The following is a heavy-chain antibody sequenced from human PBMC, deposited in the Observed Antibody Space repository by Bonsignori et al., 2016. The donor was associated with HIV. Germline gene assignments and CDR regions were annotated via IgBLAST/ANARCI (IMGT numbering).Heavy chain of an antibody. CDR3: TTLMRWSGTYSAFDN. D-gene: IGHD1-26*01. Sequence: GESLKISCAASGFTLGNAWMSWVRQAPGKGLEWVGRIKSNADGGTADYPAHVKGRFMISSDDPKNTVYLRMSSLKMEDTAVYYCTTLMRWSGTYSAFDNWGQGTLVTVSS. CDR1: GFTLGNAW. J-gene: IGHJ4*02. CDR2: IKSNADGGTA. V-gene: IGHV3-15*01.